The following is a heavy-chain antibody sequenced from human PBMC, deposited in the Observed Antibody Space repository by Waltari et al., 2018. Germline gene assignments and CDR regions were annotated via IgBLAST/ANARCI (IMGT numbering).Heavy chain of an antibody. CDR1: GGSISSYY. D-gene: IGHD6-6*01. CDR3: AREFVEGGAFDI. J-gene: IGHJ3*02. Sequence: QVQLQESGPGLVKPSETLSLTCTVSGGSISSYYWSWIRQPPGKGLEWIGYIYYRGRPNSNPSLKGRVTIAVDTSKNQFSLKLSSVTAADPAVYYCAREFVEGGAFDIWGQGTMVTVSS. CDR2: IYYRGRP. V-gene: IGHV4-59*01.